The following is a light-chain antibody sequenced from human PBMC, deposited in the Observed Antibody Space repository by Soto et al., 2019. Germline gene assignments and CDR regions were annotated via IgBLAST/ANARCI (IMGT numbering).Light chain of an antibody. Sequence: IQMNQSPSSLSASVGDRVTITCRSTQDTRKYLNWYQQKPGKAPKLLIYDASSLETGVPSRFSGSGSGTDFTFTISSLQPEDFATYCRQQDDNSPLIFGQGTRLEF. CDR1: QDTRKY. J-gene: IGKJ5*01. CDR3: QQDDNSPLI. V-gene: IGKV1-33*01. CDR2: DAS.